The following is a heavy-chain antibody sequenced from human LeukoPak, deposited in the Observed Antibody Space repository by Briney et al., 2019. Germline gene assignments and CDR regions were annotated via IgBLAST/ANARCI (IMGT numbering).Heavy chain of an antibody. Sequence: GASLKVSCEASGYTFTGYYMHWVRQAPGQGLEWMGRINPNSGDTYYAQTLQGRVTISRDTSISTHYMEMSSLRSDDTAVYYCARGAGTDFDYWGQGTLVTVST. J-gene: IGHJ4*02. CDR3: ARGAGTDFDY. V-gene: IGHV1-2*06. CDR1: GYTFTGYY. CDR2: INPNSGDT.